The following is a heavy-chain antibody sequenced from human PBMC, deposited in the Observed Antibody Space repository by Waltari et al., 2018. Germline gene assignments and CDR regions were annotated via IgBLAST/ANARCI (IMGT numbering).Heavy chain of an antibody. CDR3: ARDAGYGDYPASYFDY. CDR2: IYSGGST. V-gene: IGHV3-53*01. Sequence: EVQLVESGGGLIQPGGSLRLSCAASGFTVSSNYMSWVRQAPGKGLDWVSVIYSGGSTYYADSVKGRFTISRDNSKNTLYLQMNSLRAEDTAVYYCARDAGYGDYPASYFDYWGQGTLVTVSS. J-gene: IGHJ4*02. D-gene: IGHD4-17*01. CDR1: GFTVSSNY.